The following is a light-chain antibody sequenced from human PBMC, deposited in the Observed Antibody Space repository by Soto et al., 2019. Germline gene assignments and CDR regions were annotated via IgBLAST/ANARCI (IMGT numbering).Light chain of an antibody. Sequence: DIQMTQSPSSLSASVGDRVTITCRASQIISTYLNWYQQKPGKAPKLLIYAASSLQSGVPSRFSGSGSGTDFTLTISSLQPEDFATYFCQQSATFGPGTKVDIK. J-gene: IGKJ3*01. CDR2: AAS. CDR1: QIISTY. CDR3: QQSAT. V-gene: IGKV1-39*01.